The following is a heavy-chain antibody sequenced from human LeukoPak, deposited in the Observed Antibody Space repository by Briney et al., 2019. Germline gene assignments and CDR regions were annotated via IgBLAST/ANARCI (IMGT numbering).Heavy chain of an antibody. Sequence: PGGSPRLSCAASGFTFSSYAMHWVRQAPGKGLEWVAVISYDGTIKYYAESVKGRFTVSRDNSKNTLYLQLSSLSAEDTAVYYCARPRESGGLYAALDIWGQGTKVTVSS. CDR2: ISYDGTIK. CDR3: ARPRESGGLYAALDI. J-gene: IGHJ3*02. CDR1: GFTFSSYA. D-gene: IGHD6-19*01. V-gene: IGHV3-30-3*01.